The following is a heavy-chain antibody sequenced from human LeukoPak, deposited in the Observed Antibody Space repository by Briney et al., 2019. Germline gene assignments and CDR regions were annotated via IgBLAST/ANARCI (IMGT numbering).Heavy chain of an antibody. V-gene: IGHV4-34*01. CDR3: ARTPRYNFKSAFDI. CDR2: INHSGST. CDR1: GGSFSGYY. Sequence: PSETLSLTCAVYGGSFSGYYWSWIRQPPGKGLEWIGEINHSGSTNYNPSLKSRVTISVDTSKNQFSLKLSSVTAADTAVYYCARTPRYNFKSAFDIWGQGTMVTVS. D-gene: IGHD1-1*01. J-gene: IGHJ3*02.